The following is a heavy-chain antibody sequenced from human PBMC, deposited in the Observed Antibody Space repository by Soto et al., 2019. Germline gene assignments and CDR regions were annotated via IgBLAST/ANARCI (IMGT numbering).Heavy chain of an antibody. CDR2: INPNSGGT. D-gene: IGHD2-2*01. Sequence: EASVKVSCKASGCTFTGYYMHWVRQAPGQGLEWMGWINPNSGGTNYAQKFQGRVTMTRDTSISTAYMELSRLRSDDTAVYYCARDRSIVVVPAAMGYWGQGTLVTVSS. CDR3: ARDRSIVVVPAAMGY. J-gene: IGHJ4*02. V-gene: IGHV1-2*02. CDR1: GCTFTGYY.